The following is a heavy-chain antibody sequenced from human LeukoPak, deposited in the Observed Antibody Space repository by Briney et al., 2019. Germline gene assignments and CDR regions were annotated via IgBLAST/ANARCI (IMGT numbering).Heavy chain of an antibody. CDR1: GYSFTGYY. J-gene: IGHJ4*02. CDR3: ARDLGYCSNGVCYNPSFDY. CDR2: INPNSGDP. D-gene: IGHD2-8*01. V-gene: IGHV1-2*02. Sequence: GASVKVSCKTSGYSFTGYYLHWVRQAPGQGLEWMGWINPNSGDPKYAQNFEDRVTMTRDTSATTAYMELSRLRSDDTAIYYCARDLGYCSNGVCYNPSFDYWGQGSLVTVSS.